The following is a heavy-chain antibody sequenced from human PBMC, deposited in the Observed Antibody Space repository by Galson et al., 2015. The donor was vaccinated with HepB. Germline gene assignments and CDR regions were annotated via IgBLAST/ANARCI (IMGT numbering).Heavy chain of an antibody. D-gene: IGHD3-10*01. J-gene: IGHJ3*02. CDR2: IYPGDSDT. CDR1: GYSFPSYW. Sequence: QSGAEVKKPGESLKISCKGSGYSFPSYWIGWVRQMPGKGLEWMGIIYPGDSDTRYSPSFQGQVTISADKSISTAYLQWSSLKASDTAMYYCARSPYYYGSGSNCRDAFDIWRQGTMVTVSS. V-gene: IGHV5-51*03. CDR3: ARSPYYYGSGSNCRDAFDI.